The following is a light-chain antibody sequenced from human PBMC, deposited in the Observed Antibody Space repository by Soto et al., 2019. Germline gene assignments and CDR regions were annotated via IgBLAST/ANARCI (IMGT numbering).Light chain of an antibody. Sequence: QSVLTQPPSASPTPGQSVTISCSGSRFNIGSNFVYWYQQLPCTAPKLLIYKNHQRPSGVPDRFSGSKSGYSASLAISGLRSEDEADYYCGAWDDTLNGAVFGTGTKLTV. CDR2: KNH. CDR3: GAWDDTLNGAV. J-gene: IGLJ1*01. CDR1: RFNIGSNF. V-gene: IGLV1-47*01.